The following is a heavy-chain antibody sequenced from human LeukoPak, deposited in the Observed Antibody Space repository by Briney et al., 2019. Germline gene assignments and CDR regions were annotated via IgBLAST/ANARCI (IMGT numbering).Heavy chain of an antibody. CDR3: ARDGNLRAYYGMDV. J-gene: IGHJ6*02. Sequence: SETLSLTCTVSGGSISSYYWSWIRQPPGKGLEWIGYIYYSGSTNYNPSLKSRVTISVDTSKNQFSLKLSSVTAADTAVYYCARDGNLRAYYGMDVWGQGTTVTVSS. V-gene: IGHV4-59*12. CDR2: IYYSGST. CDR1: GGSISSYY. D-gene: IGHD1-14*01.